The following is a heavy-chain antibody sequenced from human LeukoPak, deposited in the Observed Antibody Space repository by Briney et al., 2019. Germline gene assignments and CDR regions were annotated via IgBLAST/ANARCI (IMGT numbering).Heavy chain of an antibody. V-gene: IGHV4-59*01. J-gene: IGHJ5*02. D-gene: IGHD3-10*01. Sequence: SGTLSLTCAVSGASISSYFWSWIRQPPGKGLEWIGYIYYSGITNYNPSLKSRVTISVDTSKNQFSLKLSSVTAADTALYYCAREYFSGSGSYEKWFDPWGQGTLVTVSS. CDR2: IYYSGIT. CDR3: AREYFSGSGSYEKWFDP. CDR1: GASISSYF.